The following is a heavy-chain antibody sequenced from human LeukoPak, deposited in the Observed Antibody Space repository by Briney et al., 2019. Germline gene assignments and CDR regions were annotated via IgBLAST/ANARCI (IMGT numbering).Heavy chain of an antibody. CDR3: AKAGWELLYFDY. J-gene: IGHJ4*02. D-gene: IGHD1-26*01. CDR2: ISYDGSNK. Sequence: HTGGSLRLSCAASGFTFSSYGMHWVRQAPGKGLEWVAVISYDGSNKYYADSVKGRFTISRDNSKNTLYLQMNSLRAEDTAVYYCAKAGWELLYFDYWGQGTLVTVSS. CDR1: GFTFSSYG. V-gene: IGHV3-30*18.